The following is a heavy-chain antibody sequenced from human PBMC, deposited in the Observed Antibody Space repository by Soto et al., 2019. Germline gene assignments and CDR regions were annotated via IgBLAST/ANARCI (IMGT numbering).Heavy chain of an antibody. D-gene: IGHD2-8*02. V-gene: IGHV1-3*01. CDR1: GYTFTNYA. CDR3: ARDKITGLFDY. Sequence: GASVKVSCKASGYTFTNYAIHWVRQAPGQRLEWMGWINAGNGKTKYSQNFQGRVTITRDTSASIVYMEVNSLRSEDTAVYYCARDKITGLFDYWGQGTLVTVSS. CDR2: INAGNGKT. J-gene: IGHJ4*02.